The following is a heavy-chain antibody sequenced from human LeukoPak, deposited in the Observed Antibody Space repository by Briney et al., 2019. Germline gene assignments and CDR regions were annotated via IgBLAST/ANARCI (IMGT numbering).Heavy chain of an antibody. CDR3: ARDSAYCGGDCYPYYFDY. D-gene: IGHD2-21*02. V-gene: IGHV1-18*01. J-gene: IGHJ4*02. Sequence: ASVKDSSKDSGYTFTSTGISCVRPAPGERVGRRGWICAYNGNTNYAQKLQGRVTMTTDTSTSTAYMELRSLRSDDTAVYYCARDSAYCGGDCYPYYFDYWGQGTLVTVSS. CDR1: GYTFTSTG. CDR2: ICAYNGNT.